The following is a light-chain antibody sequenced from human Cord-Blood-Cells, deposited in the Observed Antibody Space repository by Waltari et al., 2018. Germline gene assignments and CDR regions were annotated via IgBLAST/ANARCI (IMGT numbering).Light chain of an antibody. Sequence: QSALTQPASVSGSPGQSLTIPCPGPSRDVWRHNLVSWYQQHTGKAPKLMIYWGIKRPLGCSNRFSGSKSGNPASLKIYGLQAEDEADYYCCSYAGSSTWVFGGGTKLTVL. CDR2: WGI. CDR3: CSYAGSSTWV. CDR1: SRDVWRHNL. V-gene: IGLV2-23*01. J-gene: IGLJ3*02.